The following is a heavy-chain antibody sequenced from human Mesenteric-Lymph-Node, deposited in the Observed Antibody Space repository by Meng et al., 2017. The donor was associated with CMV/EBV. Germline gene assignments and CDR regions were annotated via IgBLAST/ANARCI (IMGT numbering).Heavy chain of an antibody. CDR1: GYTFTGYY. CDR2: INPNSGGT. D-gene: IGHD3-9*01. J-gene: IGHJ4*02. V-gene: IGHV1-2*02. Sequence: ASVKVSCKASGYTFTGYYMHWVRQAPGQGLEWMGWINPNSGGTNYAQKFQGRVTMTRDTSISTAYMELSRLRSDDTTVYYCAKDPRDTTGYYYFDSWGQGTLVTVSS. CDR3: AKDPRDTTGYYYFDS.